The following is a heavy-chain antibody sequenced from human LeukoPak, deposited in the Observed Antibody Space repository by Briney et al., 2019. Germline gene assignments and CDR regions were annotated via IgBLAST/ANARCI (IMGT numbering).Heavy chain of an antibody. J-gene: IGHJ6*03. D-gene: IGHD6-19*01. CDR3: ARHGSGWPYYMDV. CDR2: ISSSSSYI. V-gene: IGHV3-21*01. Sequence: GGSLRLSCAASGFTFSSYSMNWVRQAPGKGLEWVSSISSSSSYIYYADSVKGRFTISRDNAKNSLYLQMNSLRAEDTAVYYCARHGSGWPYYMDVWGKGTTVTVPS. CDR1: GFTFSSYS.